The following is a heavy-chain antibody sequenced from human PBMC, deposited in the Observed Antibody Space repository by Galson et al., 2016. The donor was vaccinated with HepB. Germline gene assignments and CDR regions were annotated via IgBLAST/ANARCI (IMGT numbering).Heavy chain of an antibody. D-gene: IGHD2-2*02. J-gene: IGHJ5*02. CDR2: ITDSSSII. V-gene: IGHV3-48*01. CDR1: GFTFSGYG. Sequence: SLRLSCAASGFTFSGYGMNWVRQAPGKGLEWISYITDSSSIIYYADSVKGRFTISRDNAKNSLFLQMNSLRAEDTAVYYCARAALVPGAITNWFDPWGQGTLVTVSS. CDR3: ARAALVPGAITNWFDP.